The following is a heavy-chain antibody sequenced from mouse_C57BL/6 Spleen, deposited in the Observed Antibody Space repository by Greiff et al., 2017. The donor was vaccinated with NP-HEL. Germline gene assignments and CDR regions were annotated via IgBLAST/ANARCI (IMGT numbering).Heavy chain of an antibody. J-gene: IGHJ3*01. V-gene: IGHV1-75*01. Sequence: QVQLKQSGPELVKPGASVKMSCKASGYTVTAYSIMWVMQRPGQGLDWSGWGFPGSGGTNYNEKFEGKATLNVDKSSSTAYMLLSSLTSEDSAVYYCARGLPFAYWGQGTLVTVSA. D-gene: IGHD6-1*01. CDR2: GFPGSGGT. CDR3: ARGLPFAY. CDR1: GYTVTAYS.